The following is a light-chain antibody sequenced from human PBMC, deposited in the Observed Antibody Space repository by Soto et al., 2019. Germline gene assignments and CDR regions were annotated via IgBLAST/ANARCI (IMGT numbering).Light chain of an antibody. CDR2: GAS. CDR1: ETVAGSY. Sequence: EIVLTHAPGTLSLSPGEIATLSCRATETVAGSYLAWYQQKPGQAPRLLIHGASTRATGIADRFSGSGSGTDFTLTISRLEPEDFEVYYCQLYGTAPKTFGQGTKVDIK. V-gene: IGKV3-20*01. CDR3: QLYGTAPKT. J-gene: IGKJ1*01.